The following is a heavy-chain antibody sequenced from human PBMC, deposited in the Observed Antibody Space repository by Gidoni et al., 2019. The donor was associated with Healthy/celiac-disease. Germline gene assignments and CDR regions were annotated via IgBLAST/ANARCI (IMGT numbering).Heavy chain of an antibody. V-gene: IGHV3-7*01. D-gene: IGHD5-18*01. J-gene: IGHJ4*02. Sequence: EVQLVESGGGLVQPGGSLRLSCAASGFTFSSYWMSWVRQAPGKGLEWVANIKQDGSEKYYVDSVKGRFTISRDNAKNSLYLQMNSLRAEDTAVYYCARDPYSYDYYFDYWGQGTLVTVSS. CDR1: GFTFSSYW. CDR2: IKQDGSEK. CDR3: ARDPYSYDYYFDY.